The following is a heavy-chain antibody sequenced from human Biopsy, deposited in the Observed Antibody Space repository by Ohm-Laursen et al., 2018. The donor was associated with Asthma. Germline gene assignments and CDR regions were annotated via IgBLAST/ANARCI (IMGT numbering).Heavy chain of an antibody. Sequence: SLRLSCAASGFSVSSNYMSWVRQAPGKGLEWVSVVYSGGATFYADSVKGRFTVSRDSSKNTLYLQMNSLRVEDTAVYFCARDRVHYSRSAENFYYGTDVWGQGTTVTVS. CDR1: GFSVSSNY. V-gene: IGHV3-53*01. D-gene: IGHD1-26*01. CDR2: VYSGGAT. J-gene: IGHJ6*02. CDR3: ARDRVHYSRSAENFYYGTDV.